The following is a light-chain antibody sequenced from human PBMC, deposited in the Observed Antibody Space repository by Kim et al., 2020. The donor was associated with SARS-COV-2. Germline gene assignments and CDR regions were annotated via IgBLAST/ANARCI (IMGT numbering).Light chain of an antibody. CDR1: GSNIGSNY. CDR2: RNN. V-gene: IGLV1-47*01. Sequence: GQRCTISCSGSGSNIGSNYVYWYQQFPGAAPRLLIYRNNERSSGVPDRFSGSKSGSSASLAISGLRSEDEAEYYCAAWDDSLSGMVFGEGTKLTVL. CDR3: AAWDDSLSGMV. J-gene: IGLJ2*01.